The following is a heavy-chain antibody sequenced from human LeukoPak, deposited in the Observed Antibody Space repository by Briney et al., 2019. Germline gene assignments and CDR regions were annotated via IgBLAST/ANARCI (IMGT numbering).Heavy chain of an antibody. D-gene: IGHD3-16*01. J-gene: IGHJ4*02. Sequence: ASVKVSCKASGYTFTGYYMHWVRQAPGQGLEWMGWIKPNSGGTNYAQKFQGRVTLTSDTSINTAYMELSRLRSDDTAVYFCARVIAGGVIWAYWGQGTLVTVSS. V-gene: IGHV1-2*02. CDR3: ARVIAGGVIWAY. CDR1: GYTFTGYY. CDR2: IKPNSGGT.